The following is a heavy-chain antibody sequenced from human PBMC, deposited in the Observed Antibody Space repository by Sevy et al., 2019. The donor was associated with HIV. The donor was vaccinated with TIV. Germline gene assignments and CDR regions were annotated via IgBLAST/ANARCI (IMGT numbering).Heavy chain of an antibody. D-gene: IGHD3-3*01. Sequence: GGSLRLSCAASGFTVSSSSMTWVRQPPGKGLEWVSVIYSGGSKYYADSVKGRFTITRDNSRNTQYLQMNNLRADDTAVYYCARGRGVFGAVAIIWFDPWGQGALVTVSS. V-gene: IGHV3-53*01. CDR3: ARGRGVFGAVAIIWFDP. J-gene: IGHJ5*02. CDR1: GFTVSSSS. CDR2: IYSGGSK.